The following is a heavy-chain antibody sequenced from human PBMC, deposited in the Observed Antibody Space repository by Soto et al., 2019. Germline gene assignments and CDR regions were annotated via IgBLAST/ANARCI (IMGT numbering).Heavy chain of an antibody. CDR3: AKDRDGMDV. V-gene: IGHV3-30*18. CDR2: ISYDGSNK. CDR1: GFTFSSYG. J-gene: IGHJ6*02. Sequence: QVQLVESGGGVVQPGRSLRLSCAASGFTFSSYGMHWVRQAPGKGLEWVAVISYDGSNKYYADSVKGRFTISRDNSKNTLYLQMNSLRAEDTAVYYCAKDRDGMDVWGQGTMVTVSS.